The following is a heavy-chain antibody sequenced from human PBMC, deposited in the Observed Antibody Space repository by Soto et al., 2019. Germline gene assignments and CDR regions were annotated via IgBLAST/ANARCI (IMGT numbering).Heavy chain of an antibody. Sequence: QVQLVESGGGVVQPGRSLRLSCAASGFTFSSYGMHWVRQAPGKGLEWVAVIWYDGSNKYYADSVKGRFTISRDNSKNTLYRQMNGLSAEYTAVCYCARERAMSDWGQGTLVTVSS. V-gene: IGHV3-33*01. J-gene: IGHJ4*02. CDR2: IWYDGSNK. CDR3: ARERAMSD. CDR1: GFTFSSYG.